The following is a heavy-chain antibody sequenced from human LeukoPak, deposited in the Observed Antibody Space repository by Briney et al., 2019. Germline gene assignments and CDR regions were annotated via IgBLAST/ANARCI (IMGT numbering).Heavy chain of an antibody. D-gene: IGHD1-26*01. CDR2: IKSKTDGGTT. V-gene: IGHV3-15*01. Sequence: GSLRLSCAASGFTFSNAWMSWVRQAPGKGLEWVGRIKSKTDGGTTDYAAPVKGRFTISRDDSKNTLYLQMNSLKTEDTAVYYCTTDGGSYGVLYFDYWGQGTLVTVSS. CDR1: GFTFSNAW. J-gene: IGHJ4*02. CDR3: TTDGGSYGVLYFDY.